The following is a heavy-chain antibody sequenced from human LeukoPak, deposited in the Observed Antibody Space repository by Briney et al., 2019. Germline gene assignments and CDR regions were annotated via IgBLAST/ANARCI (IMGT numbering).Heavy chain of an antibody. CDR3: AAHDYGDYPSLFDY. V-gene: IGHV4-30-2*01. CDR1: GGSISSGGYS. J-gene: IGHJ4*02. Sequence: PSETLSLTCAVSGGSISSGGYSWSWIRQPPGKGLEWIGYIYHSGSTYYNPSLKSRVTISVGRSKNQFSLKLSSVTAADTAVYYCAAHDYGDYPSLFDYWGQGTLVTVSS. D-gene: IGHD4-17*01. CDR2: IYHSGST.